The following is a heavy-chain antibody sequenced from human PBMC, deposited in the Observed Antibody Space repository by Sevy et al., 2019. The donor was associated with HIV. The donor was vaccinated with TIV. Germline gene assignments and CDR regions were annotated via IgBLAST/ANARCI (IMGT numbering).Heavy chain of an antibody. V-gene: IGHV1-2*02. CDR3: ARAQRYCSGGSCYSYPFDY. J-gene: IGHJ4*02. Sequence: ASVKVSCKASGYTFTGYYMHWVRQAPGQGLEWMGWINPNSGGTNYAQKFQGRVTMTRDTSISTAYMDLSRLGSDDTAVYYCARAQRYCSGGSCYSYPFDYWGQGTLVTVSS. CDR2: INPNSGGT. CDR1: GYTFTGYY. D-gene: IGHD2-15*01.